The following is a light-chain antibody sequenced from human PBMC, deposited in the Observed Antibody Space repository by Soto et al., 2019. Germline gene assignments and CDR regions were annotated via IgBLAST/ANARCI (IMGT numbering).Light chain of an antibody. Sequence: DIQMTQSPSSLSASVGDRVTITCQASQDISNYLNWYQQKTGKAPKLLIYDASNLETGVPSRFSGSGSGTDFTFTISSLQPEDIATYYCQQYDNLPWTFGRGTKVEIK. J-gene: IGKJ1*01. CDR2: DAS. CDR1: QDISNY. V-gene: IGKV1-33*01. CDR3: QQYDNLPWT.